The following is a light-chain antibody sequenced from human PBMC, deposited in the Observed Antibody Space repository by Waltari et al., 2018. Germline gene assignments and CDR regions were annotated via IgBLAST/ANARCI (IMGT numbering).Light chain of an antibody. CDR3: SSFAGSNNDVI. Sequence: QSALTQPPSASGSPGQSVTISCTGTSSDVGGYNYVSWYQHHPGQAPKLIISEVTKRPSGVPARFSGSKSGNTASLTVSGLQAEDEGDYYCSSFAGSNNDVIFGGGTKLTVL. V-gene: IGLV2-8*01. CDR2: EVT. CDR1: SSDVGGYNY. J-gene: IGLJ2*01.